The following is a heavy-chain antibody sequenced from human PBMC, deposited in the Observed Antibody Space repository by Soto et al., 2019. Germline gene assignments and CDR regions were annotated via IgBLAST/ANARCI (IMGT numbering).Heavy chain of an antibody. J-gene: IGHJ4*02. D-gene: IGHD1-26*01. CDR2: ISGSGGST. V-gene: IGHV3-23*01. Sequence: GSLRLSCAASGFTFSNYAVTWVRQAPGKGLEWVSTISGSGGSTYYADSMKGRFTISRDNSKNTLYLQMNSLRAEDTAVYYCAKDLWEMDFWGQGTLVTVSS. CDR3: AKDLWEMDF. CDR1: GFTFSNYA.